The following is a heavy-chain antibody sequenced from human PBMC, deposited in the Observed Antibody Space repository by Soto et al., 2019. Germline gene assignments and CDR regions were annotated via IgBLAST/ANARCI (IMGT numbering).Heavy chain of an antibody. CDR2: INDDGIST. Sequence: GSLRLSCAASGFTFSMYWMHWARQVPGKGPEWVPRINDDGISTNYADSVKGRFTISRDNAKNTLYLQMNALRVEDTAVYYCARGCSGYWFDPWGQGTLVTVS. CDR1: GFTFSMYW. D-gene: IGHD2-15*01. V-gene: IGHV3-74*01. CDR3: ARGCSGYWFDP. J-gene: IGHJ5*02.